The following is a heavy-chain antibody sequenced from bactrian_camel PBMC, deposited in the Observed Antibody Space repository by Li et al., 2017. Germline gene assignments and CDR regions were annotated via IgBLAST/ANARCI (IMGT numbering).Heavy chain of an antibody. Sequence: HVQLVESGGGLVQPGGSLRLSRVASGFTFSSYWMTWVRQAPGKGLEWVSSIADTSTYYADSVKGRFTISRDNAKNTLYLQLNSLKTEDTAMYYCAASGGAWAHGYWGQGTQVTVS. CDR1: GFTFSSYW. CDR3: AASGGAWAHGY. D-gene: IGHD2*01. V-gene: IGHV3S6*01. J-gene: IGHJ6*01. CDR2: IADTST.